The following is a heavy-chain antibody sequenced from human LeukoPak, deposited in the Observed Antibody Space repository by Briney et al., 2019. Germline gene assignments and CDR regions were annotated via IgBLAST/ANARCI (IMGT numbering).Heavy chain of an antibody. CDR1: GYTFINYA. CDR2: ITAYNGNT. Sequence: ASVKVSCKTSGYTFINYAISWVWQAPGQGLEWMGWITAYNGNTDYAQKLQDRVTMTTDTSTSTAYMNLRSLRSEDTAVYFCARVNFDILSGYYIPHFFDIWGQGTMVTVSS. V-gene: IGHV1-18*01. CDR3: ARVNFDILSGYYIPHFFDI. D-gene: IGHD3-9*01. J-gene: IGHJ3*02.